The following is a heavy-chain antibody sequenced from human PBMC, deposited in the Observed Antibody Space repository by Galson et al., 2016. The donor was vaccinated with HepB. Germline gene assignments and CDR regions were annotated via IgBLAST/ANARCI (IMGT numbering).Heavy chain of an antibody. Sequence: PPGKGLEWIGYIYYSGSTNYNPSLKSRVTISIDTSKNQFSLKLSSVTAADTAVYYCARSRNWNYVTFDYWGQGTLLTVSS. J-gene: IGHJ4*02. V-gene: IGHV4-59*08. CDR3: ARSRNWNYVTFDY. D-gene: IGHD1-7*01. CDR2: IYYSGST.